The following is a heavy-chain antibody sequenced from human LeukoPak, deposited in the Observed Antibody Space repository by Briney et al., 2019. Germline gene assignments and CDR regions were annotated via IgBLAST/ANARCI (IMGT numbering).Heavy chain of an antibody. CDR1: GYRYTSYW. CDR2: IDPGDSAT. CDR3: ARLNDGFDM. Sequence: GESLKISCKGSGYRYTSYWIAWARQMPGKGLELMGIIDPGDSATRYRPSFQGQVTISADKSITTAYLQWSSLKASDTAMYWCARLNDGFDMWGQGTMVTVSS. J-gene: IGHJ3*02. V-gene: IGHV5-51*01.